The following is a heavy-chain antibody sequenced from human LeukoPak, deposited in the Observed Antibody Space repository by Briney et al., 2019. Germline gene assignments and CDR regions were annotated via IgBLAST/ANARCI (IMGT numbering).Heavy chain of an antibody. V-gene: IGHV4-39*07. CDR2: INHSGST. CDR1: GGSISSSSYY. CDR3: ARKFTTRWLKPGAFDI. D-gene: IGHD1-14*01. J-gene: IGHJ3*02. Sequence: SETLSLTCTVSGGSISSSSYYWSWIRQPPGKGLEWIGEINHSGSTNYNPSLKSRVTISVDTSKNQFSLKLSSVTAADTAVYYCARKFTTRWLKPGAFDIWGQGTMVTVSS.